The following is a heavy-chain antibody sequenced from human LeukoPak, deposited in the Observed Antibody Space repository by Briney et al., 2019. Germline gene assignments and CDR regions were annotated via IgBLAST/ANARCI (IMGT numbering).Heavy chain of an antibody. Sequence: PGRSLRLSCAASGFTFDDYAMHWVRQAPGKGLEWVSSISSSSSYIYYADSVKGRFTISRDNAKNSLYLQMNSLRAEDTAVYYCARAVAGDFDYWGQGTLVTVSS. D-gene: IGHD6-19*01. CDR3: ARAVAGDFDY. CDR2: ISSSSSYI. V-gene: IGHV3-21*01. J-gene: IGHJ4*02. CDR1: GFTFDDYA.